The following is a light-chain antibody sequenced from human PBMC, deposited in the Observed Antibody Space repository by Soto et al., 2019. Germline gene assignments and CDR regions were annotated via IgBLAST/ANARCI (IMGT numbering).Light chain of an antibody. V-gene: IGKV3D-15*01. J-gene: IGKJ1*01. Sequence: EIVMTQSPATLSVSPGERAFLSCRASQSFSTSLAWYQQKLGQPPRLLIYGVSNRAAGIPARFSGSGSGTEITLTISGLQSDDSALYYCQQYNDWPWTFGQGTNVEIK. CDR1: QSFSTS. CDR3: QQYNDWPWT. CDR2: GVS.